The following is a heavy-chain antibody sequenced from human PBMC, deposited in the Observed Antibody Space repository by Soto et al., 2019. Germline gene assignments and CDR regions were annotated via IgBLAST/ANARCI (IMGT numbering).Heavy chain of an antibody. D-gene: IGHD2-21*01. CDR3: AKGILSATIAPYAMDV. J-gene: IGHJ6*02. Sequence: SETLSLTCTVSGGSIDYYDWTWIRQPPGKGLEWIGYVSDSGSTKYNPSLRSRVTISVDTSKNRFSLKLNSVTAADTAVYYCAKGILSATIAPYAMDVWGQGTTVTVSS. CDR2: VSDSGST. CDR1: GGSIDYYD. V-gene: IGHV4-59*01.